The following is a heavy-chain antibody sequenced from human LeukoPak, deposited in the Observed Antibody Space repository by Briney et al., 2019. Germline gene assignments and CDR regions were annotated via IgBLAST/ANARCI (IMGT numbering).Heavy chain of an antibody. D-gene: IGHD1-26*01. CDR1: GFTFSSYA. Sequence: AGGSLRLSCAASGFTFSSYAMHWVRQAPGKGLEWVAVISYDGSNKYYADSVKGRFTISRDNSKNTLYLQMNSLRAEDTAVYYCARGVGATTSDYWGQGTLVTVSS. CDR2: ISYDGSNK. CDR3: ARGVGATTSDY. V-gene: IGHV3-30-3*01. J-gene: IGHJ4*02.